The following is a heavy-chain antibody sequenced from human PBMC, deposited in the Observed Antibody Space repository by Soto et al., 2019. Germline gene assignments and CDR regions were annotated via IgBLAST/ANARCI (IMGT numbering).Heavy chain of an antibody. CDR2: INSEGTAT. J-gene: IGHJ3*02. Sequence: PGGSLRLSCVASGLTFSTSRVHWVRQAPGKGLVWVSHINSEGTATAYADSVKGRFTVSRDNARNTLFLQLTSLRAEDTAVYYCARHLTLNGEALDIWGQGTMVIVSS. D-gene: IGHD1-1*01. CDR1: GLTFSTSR. CDR3: ARHLTLNGEALDI. V-gene: IGHV3-74*01.